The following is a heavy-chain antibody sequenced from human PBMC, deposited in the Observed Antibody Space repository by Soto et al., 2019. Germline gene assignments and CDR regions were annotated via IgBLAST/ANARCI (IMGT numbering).Heavy chain of an antibody. J-gene: IGHJ3*02. Sequence: ASVKVYCKASGGTFSSYAISWVRQAPGQGLEWMGGIIPIFGTANYAQKFQGRVTITADESTSTAYMELSSLRSEDTAVYYCAREEVGANMTGAFDIWGQGTMVTVSS. V-gene: IGHV1-69*13. CDR3: AREEVGANMTGAFDI. CDR1: GGTFSSYA. CDR2: IIPIFGTA. D-gene: IGHD1-26*01.